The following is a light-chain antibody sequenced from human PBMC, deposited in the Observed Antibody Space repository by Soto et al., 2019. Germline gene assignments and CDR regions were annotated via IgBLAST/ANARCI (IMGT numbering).Light chain of an antibody. J-gene: IGKJ4*02. CDR2: AAS. CDR1: QDIAIY. V-gene: IGKV1-9*01. Sequence: IQLPHSPSSLSASVGDIVTITCRASQDIAIYLAWYQQKPGEAPKLLIYAASTLYGGVPSRFSGSGSGTDFALTITSLQAEDFATYYCQQLRMYPSTFGGGTKLDIK. CDR3: QQLRMYPST.